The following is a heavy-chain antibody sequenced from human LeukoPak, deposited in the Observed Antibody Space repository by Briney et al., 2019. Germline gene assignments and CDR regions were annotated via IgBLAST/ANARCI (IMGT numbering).Heavy chain of an antibody. CDR1: GFTFSSYA. CDR3: AKVYYYDSSGYSPEVFDY. J-gene: IGHJ4*02. Sequence: GGSLRLSCAASGFTFSSYAMSWVHQAPGKGLEWVSAISGSGGSTYYADSVKGRFTISRDNSKNTLYLQMNSLRAEDTAVYYCAKVYYYDSSGYSPEVFDYWGQGTLVTVSS. CDR2: ISGSGGST. V-gene: IGHV3-23*01. D-gene: IGHD3-22*01.